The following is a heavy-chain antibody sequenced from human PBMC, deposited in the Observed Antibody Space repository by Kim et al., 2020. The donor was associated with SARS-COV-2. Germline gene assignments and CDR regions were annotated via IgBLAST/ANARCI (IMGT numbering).Heavy chain of an antibody. CDR2: IKEDGSEK. V-gene: IGHV3-7*01. J-gene: IGHJ4*02. D-gene: IGHD2-21*02. Sequence: GGSLRLSCAASGFSFRGYWMSWVRQAPGKGLEWVADIKEDGSEKYYVDSVKGRFTISRDNAKNSLYLEMNSLRAEDTALYYCARPHSDWDYYFDYWGQGT. CDR3: ARPHSDWDYYFDY. CDR1: GFSFRGYW.